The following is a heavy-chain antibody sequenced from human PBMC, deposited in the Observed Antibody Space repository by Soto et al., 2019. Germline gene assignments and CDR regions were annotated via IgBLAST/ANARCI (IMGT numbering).Heavy chain of an antibody. Sequence: GGSLRLSCAASGFTFSSYAMSWVRQAPGKGLEWVSAISGSGGSTNYADSVRGLFTISRDNTKNTLYLQMNSLRAEDTVVYYCGKDLSTGTSSAFDIWGQGTMVTVSS. J-gene: IGHJ3*02. V-gene: IGHV3-23*01. CDR1: GFTFSSYA. CDR3: GKDLSTGTSSAFDI. CDR2: ISGSGGST. D-gene: IGHD1-1*01.